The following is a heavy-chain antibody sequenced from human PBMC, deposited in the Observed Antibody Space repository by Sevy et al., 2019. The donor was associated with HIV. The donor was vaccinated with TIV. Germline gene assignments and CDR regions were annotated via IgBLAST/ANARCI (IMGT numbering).Heavy chain of an antibody. J-gene: IGHJ6*02. D-gene: IGHD3-10*01. Sequence: GVSLRLSCAASGFTFSMYAMSWVRQAPGKGLEWVSGITGSGTGSAGSGGSTHYADSVKGRFTVSRDNSTNTLHLQMNSLRAEDTAVYYCAIFYSYGSGTDYNGMDVWGQGTTVTVSS. CDR2: ITGSGTGSAGSGGST. CDR3: AIFYSYGSGTDYNGMDV. CDR1: GFTFSMYA. V-gene: IGHV3-23*01.